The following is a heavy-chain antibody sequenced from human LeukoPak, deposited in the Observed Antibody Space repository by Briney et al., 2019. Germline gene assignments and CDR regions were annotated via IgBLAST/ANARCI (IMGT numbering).Heavy chain of an antibody. CDR1: GFAFENYA. V-gene: IGHV3-23*01. Sequence: GESLRLSCAASGFAFENYAMTWVRQAPGKGLQWVSNINDNGGQRHYADSVKGRFTISRDNSKNTLFLQMDSLRAEDTAVYYCAKTQWKVGATDYFDYWGHGILVTVSS. CDR2: INDNGGQR. CDR3: AKTQWKVGATDYFDY. J-gene: IGHJ4*01. D-gene: IGHD1-26*01.